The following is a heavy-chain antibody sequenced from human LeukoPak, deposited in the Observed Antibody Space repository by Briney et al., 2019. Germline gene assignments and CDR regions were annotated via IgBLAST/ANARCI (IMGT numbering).Heavy chain of an antibody. CDR3: ARGGEEWELLAFDY. V-gene: IGHV4-59*01. J-gene: IGHJ4*02. CDR2: IYYSGST. D-gene: IGHD1-26*01. CDR1: GGSISSYY. Sequence: RPSETLSLTCTVSGGSISSYYWSWIRQPPGKGLEWIGYIYYSGSTNYNPSLKSRVTISVDTSKNQFSLKLSSVTAADTAVYYCARGGEEWELLAFDYWGQGTLVTVSS.